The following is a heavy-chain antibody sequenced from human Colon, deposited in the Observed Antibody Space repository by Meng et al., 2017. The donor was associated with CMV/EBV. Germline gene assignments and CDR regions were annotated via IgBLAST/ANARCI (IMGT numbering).Heavy chain of an antibody. V-gene: IGHV4-39*07. CDR2: IYNSGST. Sequence: QLQVEESGPGLVKPSETLSLTCSVSGGSFTTNSYFWAWIRQPPGKGLEYIGSIYNSGSTYYNASLKSRVTMSVDTSKNQFSLKLSSVTAADTAKYYCARGVLNFFDYWGQGTLVTVSS. CDR3: ARGVLNFFDY. D-gene: IGHD3-10*01. J-gene: IGHJ4*02. CDR1: GGSFTTNSYF.